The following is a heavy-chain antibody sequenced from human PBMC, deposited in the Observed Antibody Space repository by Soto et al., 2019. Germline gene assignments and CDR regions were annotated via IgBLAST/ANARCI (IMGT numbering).Heavy chain of an antibody. CDR1: GYTFSNYG. D-gene: IGHD1-7*01. V-gene: IGHV1-18*01. Sequence: QVHLVQSGAEVKKPGASVRVSCKASGYTFSNYGISWVRQAPGQGLVWMGWISAYSGKTNYAQSLQVRVTMTTDTSTNTAYMELRSLSSDDTAVYYCARTGELRLDSWGQGTLVTVSS. J-gene: IGHJ4*02. CDR2: ISAYSGKT. CDR3: ARTGELRLDS.